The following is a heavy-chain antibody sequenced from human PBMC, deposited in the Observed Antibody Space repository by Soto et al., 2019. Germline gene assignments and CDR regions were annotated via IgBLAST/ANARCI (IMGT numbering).Heavy chain of an antibody. J-gene: IGHJ6*02. CDR1: GGSISSGGYY. CDR2: LYYSGST. CDR3: ASGTEVSPSWDV. V-gene: IGHV4-31*03. D-gene: IGHD1-26*01. Sequence: QVQLQESGPGLVKPSQTLSLTCPVSGGSISSGGYYWSWIRQHPGKGLEWIGYLYYSGSTYYNPSLKSRVTISVDTSKNQFSLKLSSVTAADTAVYYCASGTEVSPSWDVWGQGTTVTVSS.